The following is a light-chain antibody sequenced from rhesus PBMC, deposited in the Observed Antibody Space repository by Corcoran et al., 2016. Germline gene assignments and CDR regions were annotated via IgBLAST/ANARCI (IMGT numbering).Light chain of an antibody. CDR3: QQHDNSPPT. CDR2: RAS. Sequence: DIQMTQSPSSLSASVGDRVTITCRASQGISNWLDWYQQKPGKAPKLLLYRASNLETGVPSRFSGSGSGTNFTLPISSLQPEDIATYYCQQHDNSPPTFGQGTKVEIK. J-gene: IGKJ1*01. CDR1: QGISNW. V-gene: IGKV1-69*01.